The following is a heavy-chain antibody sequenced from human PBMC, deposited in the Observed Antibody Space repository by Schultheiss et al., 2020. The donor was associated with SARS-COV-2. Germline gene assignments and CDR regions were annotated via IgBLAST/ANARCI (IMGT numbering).Heavy chain of an antibody. D-gene: IGHD4-11*01. CDR2: IYYSGST. J-gene: IGHJ6*03. V-gene: IGHV4-59*12. Sequence: SETLSLTCTVSGGSISSYYWSWIRQPPGKGLEWIGYIYYSGSTYYNPSLKSRVTISVDTSKNQFSLKLSSVTAADTAVYYCARPNNYGYYYYYMDVWGKGTTVTVSS. CDR1: GGSISSYY. CDR3: ARPNNYGYYYYYMDV.